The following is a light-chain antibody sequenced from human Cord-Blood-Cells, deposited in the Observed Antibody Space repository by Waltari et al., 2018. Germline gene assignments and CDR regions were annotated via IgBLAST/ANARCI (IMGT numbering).Light chain of an antibody. CDR1: QSISSY. Sequence: DIQMIQSPSSLSASVGDRVTITCRASQSISSYLNWYQQKPGKAPMLLIYAASSLHSGVPSRFSCSGSGTDFTLTISSLQPEDFATYYCQQSYSTWTFGQGTKVEIK. J-gene: IGKJ1*01. V-gene: IGKV1-39*01. CDR3: QQSYSTWT. CDR2: AAS.